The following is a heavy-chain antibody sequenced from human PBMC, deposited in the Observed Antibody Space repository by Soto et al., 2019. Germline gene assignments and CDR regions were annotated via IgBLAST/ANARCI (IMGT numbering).Heavy chain of an antibody. J-gene: IGHJ6*02. V-gene: IGHV4-59*01. Sequence: SETLSLTCTVSGGSISSYYWSWIRQPPGKGLEWIGYIYYSGSTNYNPSLKSRVTISVDTSKNQFSLKLSSVTAADTAVYYCARDSGSSSWYGMDVWGQGTTVTVSS. D-gene: IGHD6-13*01. CDR3: ARDSGSSSWYGMDV. CDR2: IYYSGST. CDR1: GGSISSYY.